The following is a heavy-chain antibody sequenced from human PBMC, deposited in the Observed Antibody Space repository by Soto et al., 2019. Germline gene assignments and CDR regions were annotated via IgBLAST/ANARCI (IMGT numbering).Heavy chain of an antibody. CDR2: INIYSGDA. CDR3: ARALYYYDNSGLAY. Sequence: QVRLEQSGPEVKKTGASVKVSCKASGYTFTSYGISWVRQAPGQGIEWMGWINIYSGDANYAQSFQDRVTMTRDTSTNTVYMEMRTLRSDDTAVYYCARALYYYDNSGLAYWGQGTLVTVSS. D-gene: IGHD3-22*01. V-gene: IGHV1-18*01. J-gene: IGHJ4*02. CDR1: GYTFTSYG.